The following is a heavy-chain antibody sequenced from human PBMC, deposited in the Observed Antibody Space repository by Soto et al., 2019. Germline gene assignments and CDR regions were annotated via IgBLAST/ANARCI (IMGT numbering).Heavy chain of an antibody. CDR1: GYTFTSYG. V-gene: IGHV1-18*01. Sequence: QVQLVQSGAEVKKPGASVKVSCKASGYTFTSYGISWVRQAPGQGLEWMGWISAYNGNTNYAQKLQGRVTMTTDTSTSTAYMELRSLRSDDTAVYYCASSDGASCYTWDPICPYYYYGMDVWGQGTTVTVSS. CDR3: ASSDGASCYTWDPICPYYYYGMDV. D-gene: IGHD2-2*02. J-gene: IGHJ6*02. CDR2: ISAYNGNT.